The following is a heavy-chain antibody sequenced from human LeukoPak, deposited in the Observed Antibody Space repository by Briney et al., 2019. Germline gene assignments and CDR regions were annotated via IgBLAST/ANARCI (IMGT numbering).Heavy chain of an antibody. D-gene: IGHD3-10*02. CDR3: ARDFSDVRGNIFDS. Sequence: PGGSLRLSCAASGFTFSSYEMNWVRQAPGKGLEWVSYISSSGSTIYYADSVKGRFTISRDNAKNSVYLQMNSLRAEDTAVYYCARDFSDVRGNIFDSWGQGTLVTVSS. CDR1: GFTFSSYE. CDR2: ISSSGSTI. V-gene: IGHV3-48*03. J-gene: IGHJ4*02.